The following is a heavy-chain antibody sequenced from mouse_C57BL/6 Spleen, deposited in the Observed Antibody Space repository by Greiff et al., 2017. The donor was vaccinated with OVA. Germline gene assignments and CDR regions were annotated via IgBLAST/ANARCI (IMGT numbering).Heavy chain of an antibody. CDR1: GFNIKDYY. Sequence: VQLQQSGAELVKPGASVKLSCTASGFNIKDYYMHWVKQRTEQGLEWIGRIDPEDGETKYAPKFPGKATITADTSSNTAYLQLSSLTSEDTAVXYCASEGGYPLGAWFAYWGQGTLVTVSA. V-gene: IGHV14-2*01. CDR2: IDPEDGET. D-gene: IGHD2-2*01. CDR3: ASEGGYPLGAWFAY. J-gene: IGHJ3*01.